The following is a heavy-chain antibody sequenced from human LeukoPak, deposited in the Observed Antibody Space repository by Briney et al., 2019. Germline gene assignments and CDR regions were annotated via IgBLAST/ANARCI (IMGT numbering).Heavy chain of an antibody. CDR2: ISSSSSTI. CDR1: GFTFSSYS. J-gene: IGHJ4*02. CDR3: ARADPSIAARPIDY. V-gene: IGHV3-48*04. D-gene: IGHD6-6*01. Sequence: GGSLRLSCAASGFTFSSYSMNWVRQAPGKGLEWVSYISSSSSTIYYADSMKGRFTISRDNAKNSLYLQMNSLRAEDTAVYYCARADPSIAARPIDYWGQGTLVTVSS.